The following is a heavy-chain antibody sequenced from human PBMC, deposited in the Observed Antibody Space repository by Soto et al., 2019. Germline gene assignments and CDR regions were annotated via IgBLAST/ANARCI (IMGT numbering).Heavy chain of an antibody. D-gene: IGHD2-2*02. V-gene: IGHV3-30*18. Sequence: GGSLRLSCAASGFPFGDFGMHWLRQAPGKGLEWVAVISHDGSDKFYADSVKARFTISRDNSKNTLYLQMSGLRAEDTAVYYCAKSPDFFCSCAHSYRYYFDYWSQGTQVTVSS. CDR2: ISHDGSDK. CDR3: AKSPDFFCSCAHSYRYYFDY. CDR1: GFPFGDFG. J-gene: IGHJ4*02.